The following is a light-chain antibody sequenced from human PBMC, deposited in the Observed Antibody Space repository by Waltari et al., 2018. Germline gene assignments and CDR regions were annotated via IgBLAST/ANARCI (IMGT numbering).Light chain of an antibody. J-gene: IGKJ1*01. CDR3: LQDYNYPRT. CDR2: AAS. CDR1: QGIRND. Sequence: AIQMTQSPSSLSASVGDRVTITCRASQGIRNDLGWYQQKPGKAPKFLIYAASSVQAGVPSRFSGSGSGTDFTLTISRLQPEDFATYYCLQDYNYPRTFGQGTKVDIK. V-gene: IGKV1-6*01.